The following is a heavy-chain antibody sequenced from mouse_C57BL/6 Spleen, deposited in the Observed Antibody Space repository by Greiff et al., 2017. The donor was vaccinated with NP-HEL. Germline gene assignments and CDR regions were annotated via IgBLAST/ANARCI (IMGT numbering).Heavy chain of an antibody. CDR3: ARSGYSGSSYVAWFAY. CDR2: IFPGSGST. Sequence: QVQLQQSGPELVKPGASVKISCKASGYTFTDYYINWVKQRPGQGLEWIGWIFPGSGSTYYNEKFKGKATLTVDKSSRTAYMLLSSLTSEDSAVYFCARSGYSGSSYVAWFAYWGQGTLVTVSA. D-gene: IGHD1-1*01. V-gene: IGHV1-75*01. J-gene: IGHJ3*01. CDR1: GYTFTDYY.